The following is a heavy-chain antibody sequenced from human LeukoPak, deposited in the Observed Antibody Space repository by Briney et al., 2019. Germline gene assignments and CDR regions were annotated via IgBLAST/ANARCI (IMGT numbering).Heavy chain of an antibody. V-gene: IGHV3-23*01. CDR3: AKDGSRVRGVPYWYFDL. CDR2: ISGSGGST. Sequence: GGSLRLSCAASGFTFSSYAMSWVRQAPGKGLEWVSAISGSGGSTYYADSVKGRFTISRDNSKNTLYLQMNSLRAEDTAVYYCAKDGSRVRGVPYWYFDLWGRGTLVTVSS. J-gene: IGHJ2*01. D-gene: IGHD3-10*01. CDR1: GFTFSSYA.